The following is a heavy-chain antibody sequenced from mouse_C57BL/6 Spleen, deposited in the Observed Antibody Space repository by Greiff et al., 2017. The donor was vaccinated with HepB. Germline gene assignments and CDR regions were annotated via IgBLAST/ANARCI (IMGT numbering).Heavy chain of an antibody. D-gene: IGHD2-5*01. CDR1: GFTFSDAW. CDR2: IRNKANNHAT. Sequence: EVQLVESGGGLVQPGGSMKLSCAASGFTFSDAWMDWVRQSPEKGLEWVAEIRNKANNHATYYAESVKGRFTISRDDSKSSVYLQMNSLRAEDTGIYYCTRLYSNYGWFAYWGQGTLVTVSA. J-gene: IGHJ3*01. V-gene: IGHV6-6*01. CDR3: TRLYSNYGWFAY.